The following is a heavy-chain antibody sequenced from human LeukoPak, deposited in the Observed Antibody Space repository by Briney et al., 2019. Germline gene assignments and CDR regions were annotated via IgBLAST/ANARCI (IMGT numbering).Heavy chain of an antibody. Sequence: GGSLRLSCAASGVTFRSYSMNWVRQAPGKGLEWVSSISSSSSYIYYADSVKGRFTISRDNAKNSVYLQMNSLRAEDTAVYCCARGGFNWNDPIDYWGQGTLVTVSS. CDR2: ISSSSSYI. J-gene: IGHJ4*02. V-gene: IGHV3-21*01. CDR1: GVTFRSYS. D-gene: IGHD1-20*01. CDR3: ARGGFNWNDPIDY.